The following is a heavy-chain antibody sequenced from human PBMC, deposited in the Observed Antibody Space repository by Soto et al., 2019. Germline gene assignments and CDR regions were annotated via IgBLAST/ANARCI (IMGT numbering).Heavy chain of an antibody. CDR2: ISNSGDDT. V-gene: IGHV3-23*01. D-gene: IGHD5-12*01. CDR1: GFTFSNYA. J-gene: IGHJ5*02. CDR3: AKDSISDISGGGTREGPQDNCFDP. Sequence: PGGSLRLSCAASGFTFSNYAMHWVRQAPGKGLEWVSIISNSGDDTYYADSVQGRFTISRDNSKKTLYLQLNSLRVEDTAIYYCAKDSISDISGGGTREGPQDNCFDPWGQGTLVTVSS.